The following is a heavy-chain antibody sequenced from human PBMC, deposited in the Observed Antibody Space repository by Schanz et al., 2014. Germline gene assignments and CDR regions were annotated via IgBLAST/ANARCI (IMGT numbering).Heavy chain of an antibody. D-gene: IGHD1-1*01. CDR1: GFSFSTYA. V-gene: IGHV3-30*04. J-gene: IGHJ4*02. Sequence: QVQLVESGGGVVQPGRSLRLSCAASGFSFSTYAMHWVRQAPGKGLEWVAVILYDGSKTYYADSVKGRFTISRDNSKNTLYLQMNSLRAEDTAVYYCARDGVAATTDFEYWGQGALVTVSS. CDR2: ILYDGSKT. CDR3: ARDGVAATTDFEY.